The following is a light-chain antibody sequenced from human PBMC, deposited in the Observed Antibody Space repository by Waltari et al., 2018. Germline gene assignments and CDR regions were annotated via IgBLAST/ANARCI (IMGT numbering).Light chain of an antibody. CDR1: SSDIAVYNL. CDR2: EAN. V-gene: IGLV2-23*01. J-gene: IGLJ1*01. CDR3: YAYAGTRGV. Sequence: SALTQPASVSGSPGQSITISCTGTSSDIAVYNLVSWYQQHPGKAPKLIIYEANKRPSGVSSRFSGSKSGNTASLTISGPQAEDEANYYCYAYAGTRGVFGTGTKVTVL.